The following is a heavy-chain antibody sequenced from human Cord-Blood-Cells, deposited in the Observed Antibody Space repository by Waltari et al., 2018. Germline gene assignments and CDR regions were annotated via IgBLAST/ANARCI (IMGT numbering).Heavy chain of an antibody. D-gene: IGHD3-10*01. CDR1: GGSFSGYY. Sequence: QVQLQQWGAGLLKPSETLSLTCAVYGGSFSGYYWSWIRPPPGQGLEWIGEIHHSGSTNYNPSLKSRVTISVDTSKNQFSLKLSSVTAADTAVYYCARGGLWFRELSYYYYGMDVWGQGTTVTVSS. CDR2: IHHSGST. J-gene: IGHJ6*02. V-gene: IGHV4-34*01. CDR3: ARGGLWFRELSYYYYGMDV.